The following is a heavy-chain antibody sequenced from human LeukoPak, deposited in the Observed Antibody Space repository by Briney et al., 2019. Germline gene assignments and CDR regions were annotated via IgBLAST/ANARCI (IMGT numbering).Heavy chain of an antibody. V-gene: IGHV4-59*08. J-gene: IGHJ4*02. Sequence: PSETLSLTCTVSGGSMSSYYWSWIRQPPGKGLEWIGYIYYSGSTNYNPSLKSRVTISVDTSKNQFSLNLSSVTAADTAVYYCARSGYYCDSLDYWGQGTLVTVSS. CDR3: ARSGYYCDSLDY. D-gene: IGHD3-22*01. CDR2: IYYSGST. CDR1: GGSMSSYY.